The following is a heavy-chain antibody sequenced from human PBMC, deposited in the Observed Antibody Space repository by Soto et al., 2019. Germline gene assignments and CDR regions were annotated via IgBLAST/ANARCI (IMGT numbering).Heavy chain of an antibody. V-gene: IGHV1-69*06. CDR1: GGTFGNYA. J-gene: IGHJ2*01. D-gene: IGHD3-22*01. Sequence: QVQLVQSGAEVKKPGSSVKVSCKASGGTFGNYAFSWVRKAPGQGLEWLGGIIPVFGTTNYARKFHGRVSITAYKSTSSAYMGLSSLSSGDTAVCNCARDYYDGLGFYSWYFDLWGRGTLVTVSS. CDR2: IIPVFGTT. CDR3: ARDYYDGLGFYSWYFDL.